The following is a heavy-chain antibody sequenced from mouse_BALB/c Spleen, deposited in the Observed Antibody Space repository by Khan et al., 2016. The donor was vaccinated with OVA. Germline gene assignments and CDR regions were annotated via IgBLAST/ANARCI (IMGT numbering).Heavy chain of an antibody. D-gene: IGHD1-3*01. V-gene: IGHV1S137*01. CDR2: ISTYYGDA. CDR3: ARGSGNSRFAY. J-gene: IGHJ3*01. CDR1: GYTFTDYA. Sequence: QVQLKQSGAELVRPGVSVKISRKGSGYTFTDYAMHWVKQSHAKSLEWIGVISTYYGDADYNQKFKGKATMTVDKSSSTAYMDLARLTSEDSAIYYCARGSGNSRFAYWGQGTLVTVSA.